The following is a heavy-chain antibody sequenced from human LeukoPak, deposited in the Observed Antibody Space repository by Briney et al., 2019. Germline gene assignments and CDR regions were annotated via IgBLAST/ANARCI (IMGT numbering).Heavy chain of an antibody. Sequence: SETLSLTCSVSGYSISSGYYWGWIRQPPGKGLEWIGIIYHSGNSYYNPSLKSRVTISVDTSKNQFSLKLSSVTAADTAVYYCARYGSGTSSDYWGQGTLVTVSS. CDR1: GYSISSGYY. CDR2: IYHSGNS. CDR3: ARYGSGTSSDY. D-gene: IGHD3-10*01. V-gene: IGHV4-38-2*02. J-gene: IGHJ4*02.